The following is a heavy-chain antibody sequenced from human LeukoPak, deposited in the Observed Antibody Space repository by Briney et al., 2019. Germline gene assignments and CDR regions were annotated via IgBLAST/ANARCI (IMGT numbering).Heavy chain of an antibody. Sequence: SETLSLTCTVSGGSIRSYYWSWIRQSPGKGLEWIGHISDSGGTNFNPSLKSRVTISVDTSKNQFSLKLSSVTAADTAVYYCARGRSGSYYRFDYWGQGTLVTVSS. V-gene: IGHV4-59*01. CDR1: GGSIRSYY. J-gene: IGHJ4*02. CDR2: ISDSGGT. D-gene: IGHD1-26*01. CDR3: ARGRSGSYYRFDY.